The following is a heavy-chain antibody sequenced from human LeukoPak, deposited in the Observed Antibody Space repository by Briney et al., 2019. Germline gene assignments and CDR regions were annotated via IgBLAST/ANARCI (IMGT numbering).Heavy chain of an antibody. D-gene: IGHD1-14*01. CDR3: ARAGKGVRNWFDP. Sequence: SETLSLTCTVSGGSISSYYWSWIRQPPGKGLEWIGYIYYSGSTNYNPSLKSRVTISVDTSENQFSLKLSSVTAADTAVYYCARAGKGVRNWFDPWGQGTLVTVSS. CDR2: IYYSGST. J-gene: IGHJ5*02. CDR1: GGSISSYY. V-gene: IGHV4-59*01.